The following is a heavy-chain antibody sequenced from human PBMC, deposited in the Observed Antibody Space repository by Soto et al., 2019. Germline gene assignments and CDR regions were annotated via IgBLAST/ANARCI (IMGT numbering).Heavy chain of an antibody. CDR1: GFTFSSYA. D-gene: IGHD3-9*01. Sequence: GGSLRLSCGASGFTFSSYAMSWVRQAPGKGLEWVSGIRGSGGSTYYADSVKGRFTISRDNSKNTLYLQMNSLRAEDTAVYYCTKSNYYDILTALDYWGQGTLVTVSS. J-gene: IGHJ4*02. CDR2: IRGSGGST. V-gene: IGHV3-23*01. CDR3: TKSNYYDILTALDY.